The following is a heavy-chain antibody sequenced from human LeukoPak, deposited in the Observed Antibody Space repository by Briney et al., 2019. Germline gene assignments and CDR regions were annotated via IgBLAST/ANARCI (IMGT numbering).Heavy chain of an antibody. CDR2: IYYSGST. CDR3: ARQRPIYYYYGMDV. J-gene: IGHJ6*02. CDR1: GGSISSYY. V-gene: IGHV4-59*08. Sequence: SETLSLTCTVSGGSISSYYWSWIRQPPGKGLEWIGYIYYSGSTNYHPSLKSRVTISVDTSKNQFPLKLSSVTAADTAVYYCARQRPIYYYYGMDVWGQGTTVTVSS.